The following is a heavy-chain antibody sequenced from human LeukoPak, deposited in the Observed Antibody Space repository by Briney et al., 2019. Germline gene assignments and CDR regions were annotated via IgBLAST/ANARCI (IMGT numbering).Heavy chain of an antibody. Sequence: SETLSLTCTVSGGSISSSSYYWGWIRQPPGKGLEWIGEINHSGSTNYNPSLKSRVTISVDTSKNQFSLKLSSVTAADTAAYYCARGGYSYGPPRFLYWGQGTLVTVSS. CDR1: GGSISSSSYY. D-gene: IGHD5-18*01. J-gene: IGHJ4*02. V-gene: IGHV4-39*07. CDR3: ARGGYSYGPPRFLY. CDR2: INHSGST.